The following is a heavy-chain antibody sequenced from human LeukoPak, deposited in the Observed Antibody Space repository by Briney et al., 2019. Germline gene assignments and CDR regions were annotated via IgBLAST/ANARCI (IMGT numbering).Heavy chain of an antibody. CDR1: GFSFSGFW. Sequence: GGSLRLSCVASGFSFSGFWMSWVRQAPGKGLEWVGHISQDGSNRGYVASVEGRFTISRDNPKNSLFLQMNSLRAEDTAVYYCARGISSGYNIDYWGQGTLVTVSS. D-gene: IGHD3-22*01. V-gene: IGHV3-7*01. CDR2: ISQDGSNR. CDR3: ARGISSGYNIDY. J-gene: IGHJ4*02.